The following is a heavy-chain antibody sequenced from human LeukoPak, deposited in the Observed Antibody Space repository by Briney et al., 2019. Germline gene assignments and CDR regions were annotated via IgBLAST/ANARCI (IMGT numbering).Heavy chain of an antibody. J-gene: IGHJ5*02. CDR3: AGGPKQQLLWGRASNGFDP. CDR1: GFTFSSYE. D-gene: IGHD2-2*01. CDR2: ISSSGSTI. Sequence: PGGSLRLSCAASGFTFSSYEMNWVRQAPGKGLEWVSYISSSGSTIYYADSVKGRFTISRDNSKNMLYLQMNSLRAEDTAVYYCAGGPKQQLLWGRASNGFDPWGQGTLVTVSS. V-gene: IGHV3-48*03.